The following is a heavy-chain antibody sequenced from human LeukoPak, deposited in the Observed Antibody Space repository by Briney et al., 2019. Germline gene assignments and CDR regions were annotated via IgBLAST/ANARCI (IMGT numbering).Heavy chain of an antibody. Sequence: SETLSLTCAVSGGSISSRNWWSWVRQPPGKGLEWIGEIDHSGSTNYNPSLKSRVTISVDTSKNQFSLKLSSVTAADTAVYYCARGIAAAGTVDYWGQGTLVTVSS. J-gene: IGHJ4*02. V-gene: IGHV4-4*02. CDR3: ARGIAAAGTVDY. CDR1: GGSISSRNW. D-gene: IGHD6-13*01. CDR2: IDHSGST.